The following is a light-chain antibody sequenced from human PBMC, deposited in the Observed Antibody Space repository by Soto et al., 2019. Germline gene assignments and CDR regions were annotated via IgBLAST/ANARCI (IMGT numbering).Light chain of an antibody. CDR2: GSD. CDR3: AAWDDSLDRPT. Sequence: QSVLSQPPSTSGTPGQRVTISCSGGTSNIGTYTVSWYQQCPETAPRLLIYGSDRRPSGVPDRFSGSKSGTSASLSIGGLHSEDEAHYFCAAWDDSLDRPTFGGGTKVTVL. J-gene: IGLJ2*01. CDR1: TSNIGTYT. V-gene: IGLV1-44*01.